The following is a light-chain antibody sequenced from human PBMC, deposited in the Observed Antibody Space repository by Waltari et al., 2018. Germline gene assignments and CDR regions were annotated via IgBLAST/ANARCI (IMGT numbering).Light chain of an antibody. J-gene: IGLJ7*01. Sequence: QSVLTQPPSVSAAPGQRVPIPCSGGSSTTGNNSVSWYRQFPGTPPNLLIYENSERPSGIPGRFSGSKSGTSATLDITGLQAGDEADYYCGTWDSSLSGAVFGGGTHLTVL. V-gene: IGLV1-51*02. CDR3: GTWDSSLSGAV. CDR1: SSTTGNNS. CDR2: ENS.